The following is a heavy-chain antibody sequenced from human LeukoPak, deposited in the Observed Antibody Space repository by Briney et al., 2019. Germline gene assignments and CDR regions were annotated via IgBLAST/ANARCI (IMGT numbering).Heavy chain of an antibody. D-gene: IGHD1-26*01. CDR2: SRNKVNSFTT. CDR3: ATLVGRTQKFDR. CDR1: GFTFSDHY. J-gene: IGHJ5*02. Sequence: GGSLRLSCAASGFTFSDHYMDWVRQAPGKGLEWLGRSRNKVNSFTTDYAASVKGRFTISRDDSKNSLNLQMNGLKTEDTAVYYCATLVGRTQKFDRWDQGTLVTVSS. V-gene: IGHV3-72*01.